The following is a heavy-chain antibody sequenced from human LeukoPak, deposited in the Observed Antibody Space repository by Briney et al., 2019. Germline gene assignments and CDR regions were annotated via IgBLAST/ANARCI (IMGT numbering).Heavy chain of an antibody. Sequence: GGSLRLSCAASGILFRSYSMTGVGKAPGKGLEWISYILSDNSITYYADSVKGRFTVSRDNVKNSLYLQMNSLRAEDTAVYYCARGVVPELYWGQGTLVTVSS. CDR2: ILSDNSIT. V-gene: IGHV3-48*04. CDR1: GILFRSYS. J-gene: IGHJ4*02. CDR3: ARGVVPELY. D-gene: IGHD2-2*01.